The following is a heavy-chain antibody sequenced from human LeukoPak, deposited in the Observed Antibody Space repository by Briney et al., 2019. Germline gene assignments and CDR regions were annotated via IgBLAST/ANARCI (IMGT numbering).Heavy chain of an antibody. D-gene: IGHD1-14*01. J-gene: IGHJ4*02. CDR1: GFTFSSYS. Sequence: GGSLRLSCAASGFTFSSYSMNWVRQSPGKGLEWFSCISGSGSDTYYADSVKGRLTISRDNAKNSLYLQMNSLRAEDTAIYYCVIYRPRIDYWVQGTLVTVSS. CDR3: VIYRPRIDY. V-gene: IGHV3-21*06. CDR2: ISGSGSDT.